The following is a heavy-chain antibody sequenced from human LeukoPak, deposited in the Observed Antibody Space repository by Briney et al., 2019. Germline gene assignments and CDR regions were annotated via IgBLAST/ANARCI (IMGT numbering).Heavy chain of an antibody. J-gene: IGHJ6*02. CDR3: ARGGYYLYGMDV. Sequence: GRSLRLSCAASGFTFSSYGMHWVRQAPGKGLEWVAVIWYDGSNKYYADSVKGRFTISRDNSKNTLYLQMNSLRAEATAVYYCARGGYYLYGMDVWGQGTTVTVSS. CDR2: IWYDGSNK. D-gene: IGHD3-10*01. V-gene: IGHV3-33*01. CDR1: GFTFSSYG.